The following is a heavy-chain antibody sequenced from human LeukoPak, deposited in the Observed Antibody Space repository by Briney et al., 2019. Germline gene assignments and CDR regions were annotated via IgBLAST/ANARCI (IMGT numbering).Heavy chain of an antibody. D-gene: IGHD4-17*01. V-gene: IGHV1-8*03. CDR3: ARSPTGYGDYQYYYYYYYMDV. J-gene: IGHJ6*03. Sequence: ASVKVSCKASGYSFTCYYINWVRQAPGQGLEWMGWMNPNSGNTGYAQKFQGRVTITRNTSISTAYMELSSLRSEDTAVYYCARSPTGYGDYQYYYYYYYMDVWGKGTTVTVSS. CDR2: MNPNSGNT. CDR1: GYSFTCYY.